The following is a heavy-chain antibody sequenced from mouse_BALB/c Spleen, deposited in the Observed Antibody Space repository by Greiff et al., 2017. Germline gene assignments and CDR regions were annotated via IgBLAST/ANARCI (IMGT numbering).Heavy chain of an antibody. J-gene: IGHJ3*01. Sequence: EVQLQQSGAELVRSGASVKLSCTASGFNIKDYYMHWVKQRPEQGLEWIGWIDPENGDTEYAPKFQGKATMTADTSSNTAYLQLSSLTSEDTAVYFCARSSGMITTGPTYWGQGTLVTVSA. D-gene: IGHD2-4*01. V-gene: IGHV14-4*02. CDR3: ARSSGMITTGPTY. CDR1: GFNIKDYY. CDR2: IDPENGDT.